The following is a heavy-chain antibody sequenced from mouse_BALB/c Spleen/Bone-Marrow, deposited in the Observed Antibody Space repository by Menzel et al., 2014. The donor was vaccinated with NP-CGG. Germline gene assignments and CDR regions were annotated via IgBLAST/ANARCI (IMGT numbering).Heavy chain of an antibody. CDR3: ARRTTGYAMDY. V-gene: IGHV1-67*01. J-gene: IGHJ4*01. Sequence: QVQLQQSGPELVRPGVSVKISCKGSGYTFTDYAIHWVKQSPAKSLEWTGVISTYSGNTKYNQKFKDKATMTVDKSSSTAYMELARLTSEDSAIYYCARRTTGYAMDYWGQGTSVTVSS. CDR2: ISTYSGNT. CDR1: GYTFTDYA.